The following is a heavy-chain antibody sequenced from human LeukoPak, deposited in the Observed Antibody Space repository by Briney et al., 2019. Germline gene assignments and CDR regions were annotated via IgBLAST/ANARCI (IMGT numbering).Heavy chain of an antibody. Sequence: PGGSLRLSCTASGFTFSSYSMNWVRQAPGKGLEWVSSISSSSSYIYYADSVKGRFTISRDNAKNSLYLQMNSLRAEDTAVYYCAIDSIASTGNFDYWGQGTLVTVSS. V-gene: IGHV3-21*01. CDR1: GFTFSSYS. CDR2: ISSSSSYI. D-gene: IGHD6-13*01. CDR3: AIDSIASTGNFDY. J-gene: IGHJ4*02.